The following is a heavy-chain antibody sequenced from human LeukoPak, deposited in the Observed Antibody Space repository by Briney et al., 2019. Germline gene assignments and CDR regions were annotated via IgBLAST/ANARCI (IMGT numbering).Heavy chain of an antibody. CDR1: GIIFTNYV. D-gene: IGHD3/OR15-3a*01. V-gene: IGHV3-23*01. J-gene: IGHJ4*02. CDR2: ISGSGGST. Sequence: PGGSLRLSCAASGIIFTNYVMSWVRQAPGKGLEWVSGISGSGGSTHYADSAKGRFTISRDNSKNTLYLQMSSLRAEDTAIYYCAQGLGHLWYVDYWGQGTLVTVSS. CDR3: AQGLGHLWYVDY.